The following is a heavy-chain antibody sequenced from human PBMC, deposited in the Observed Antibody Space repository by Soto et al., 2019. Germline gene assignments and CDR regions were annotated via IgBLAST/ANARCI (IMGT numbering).Heavy chain of an antibody. CDR3: ARRPAVAGMNMDY. CDR2: ISSGSSYT. D-gene: IGHD6-19*01. CDR1: GFTFSDYY. Sequence: QVQLVESGGGLVRPGGSLRLSCAASGFTFSDYYMTWIRQAPGKGLEWVSYISSGSSYTNYADSVKGRFTISRDNAKNSLYLQMNSLRAEDTAVYYCARRPAVAGMNMDYWGQGTLVTVSS. J-gene: IGHJ4*02. V-gene: IGHV3-11*05.